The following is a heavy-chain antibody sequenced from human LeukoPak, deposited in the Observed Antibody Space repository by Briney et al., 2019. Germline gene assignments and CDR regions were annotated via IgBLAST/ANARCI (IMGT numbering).Heavy chain of an antibody. V-gene: IGHV4-4*07. CDR1: GGSISSYY. D-gene: IGHD3-3*01. CDR3: AREYYDFWSGSNPLYYYYYYMDV. J-gene: IGHJ6*03. CDR2: IYTSGST. Sequence: SETLSLTCTVSGGSISSYYWSWIRQPAGKGLEWIGRIYTSGSTNYNPSLKSRVTMSVDTSKNQFSLKLSSVTVADTAVYYCAREYYDFWSGSNPLYYYYYYMDVWGKGTTVTVSS.